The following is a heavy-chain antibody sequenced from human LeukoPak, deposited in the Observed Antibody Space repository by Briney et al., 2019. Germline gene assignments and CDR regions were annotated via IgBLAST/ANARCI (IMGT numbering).Heavy chain of an antibody. Sequence: GASVKVSCKASGYTFTSYDINWVRQATGQGLEWMGGIIPIFGTANYAQKFQGRVTITADESTSTAYMELSSLRSEDTAVYYCARDPGIVVVPAAKNWFDPWGQGTLVTVSS. CDR3: ARDPGIVVVPAAKNWFDP. CDR1: GYTFTSYD. CDR2: IIPIFGTA. D-gene: IGHD2-2*01. J-gene: IGHJ5*02. V-gene: IGHV1-69*13.